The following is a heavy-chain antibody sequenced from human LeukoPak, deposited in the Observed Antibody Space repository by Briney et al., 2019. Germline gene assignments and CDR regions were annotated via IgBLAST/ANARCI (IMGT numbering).Heavy chain of an antibody. V-gene: IGHV1-18*01. CDR2: ISGYNGNA. CDR1: GYTFNNYG. CDR3: ARTPPSSGWYGDYYYYYYMDV. J-gene: IGHJ6*03. Sequence: GASVKVSCKTSGYTFNNYGISWVRQAPGQGLEWMGWISGYNGNAKYAQKVQGRVTMTTDISTSTAYMELRSLRSDDTAVYYCARTPPSSGWYGDYYYYYYMDVWGKGTTVTISS. D-gene: IGHD6-19*01.